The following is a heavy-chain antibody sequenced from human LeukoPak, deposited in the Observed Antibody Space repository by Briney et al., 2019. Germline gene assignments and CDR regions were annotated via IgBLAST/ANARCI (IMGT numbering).Heavy chain of an antibody. J-gene: IGHJ6*02. V-gene: IGHV3-72*01. Sequence: PGGSLRLSCAASGFTFSDHYMDWVRQAPGKGLEWVGRIRDKTNSYTTLYAASVKGRFTISRDDSKNSLYLQMNSLKTEDTAVYYCARDRPMVRGSGEGYYYYGMDVWGQGTTVTVSS. CDR1: GFTFSDHY. CDR3: ARDRPMVRGSGEGYYYYGMDV. CDR2: IRDKTNSYTT. D-gene: IGHD3-10*01.